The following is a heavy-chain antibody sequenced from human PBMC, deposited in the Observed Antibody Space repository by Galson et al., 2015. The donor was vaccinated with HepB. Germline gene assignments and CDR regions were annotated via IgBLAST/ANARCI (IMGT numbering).Heavy chain of an antibody. Sequence: SLRLSCAASGFTFSSYWMSWVRQAPGKGLEWVANIKQDGSEKYYVDSVKGRFTISRDNAKNSLYLQMNSLRAEDTAVYYCARLDCSSTSCYERGCFDYWGQGTLVTVSS. J-gene: IGHJ4*02. D-gene: IGHD2-2*01. V-gene: IGHV3-7*03. CDR2: IKQDGSEK. CDR1: GFTFSSYW. CDR3: ARLDCSSTSCYERGCFDY.